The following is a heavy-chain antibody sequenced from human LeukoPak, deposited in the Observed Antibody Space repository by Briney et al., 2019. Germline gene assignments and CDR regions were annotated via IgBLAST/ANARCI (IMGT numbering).Heavy chain of an antibody. Sequence: GGSLRLSCAASGFIFSSYGMHWVRQAPGKGLEWVAVIWYDGSKKHHADSVKGRFTISRDNSKNTLYLQMNSLRAEDTAVYYCARDGCGGDCYLADYWGQGTLSPSPQ. CDR3: ARDGCGGDCYLADY. D-gene: IGHD2-21*02. J-gene: IGHJ4*02. V-gene: IGHV3-33*01. CDR1: GFIFSSYG. CDR2: IWYDGSKK.